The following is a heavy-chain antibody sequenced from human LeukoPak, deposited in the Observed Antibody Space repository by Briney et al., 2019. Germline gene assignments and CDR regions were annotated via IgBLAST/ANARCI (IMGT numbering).Heavy chain of an antibody. J-gene: IGHJ4*02. V-gene: IGHV3-30-3*01. Sequence: PGGSLRLSCAASGFTFSSYAMHWVRQAPGKGLEWVAVISYDGSNKYYADSVKGRFTISRDNSKNTLYLQMNSLRAEDTAVYYCATRCSEGATIAAADWGQGTLVTVSS. CDR2: ISYDGSNK. D-gene: IGHD6-13*01. CDR1: GFTFSSYA. CDR3: ATRCSEGATIAAAD.